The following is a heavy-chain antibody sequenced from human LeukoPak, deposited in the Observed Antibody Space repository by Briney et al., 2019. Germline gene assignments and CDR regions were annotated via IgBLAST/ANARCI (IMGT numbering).Heavy chain of an antibody. CDR2: IYYSGGT. J-gene: IGHJ4*02. V-gene: IGHV4-59*01. D-gene: IGHD6-13*01. Sequence: SETLSLTCTVSGGSISSYYWSWIRQPPGKGLEWIGYIYYSGGTNYNPSLKSRVTISVDTSKNQFSLKLSSVTAADTAVYYCARVAGTGFYYFDYWGQGTLVTVSS. CDR3: ARVAGTGFYYFDY. CDR1: GGSISSYY.